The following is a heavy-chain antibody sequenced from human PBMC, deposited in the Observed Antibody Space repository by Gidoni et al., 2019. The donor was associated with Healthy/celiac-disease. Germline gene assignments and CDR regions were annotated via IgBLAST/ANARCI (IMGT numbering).Heavy chain of an antibody. D-gene: IGHD5-12*01. CDR2: ISAYIGNT. CDR1: GSPVNSYG. CDR3: ARVRLRNRGYSGYDDY. J-gene: IGHJ4*02. Sequence: VPRVQSGAGGKKPGASVQVACHASGSPVNSYGISWVRQAPGPGLEWMGWISAYIGNTNYAQKLQGRVTMTTDASTSTAYMELRSLRSDDTAVYYCARVRLRNRGYSGYDDYWGQGTLVTVSS. V-gene: IGHV1-18*04.